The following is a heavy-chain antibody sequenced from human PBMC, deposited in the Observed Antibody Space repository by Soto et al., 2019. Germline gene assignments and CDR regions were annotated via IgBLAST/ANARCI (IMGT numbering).Heavy chain of an antibody. CDR1: GGSVSSSHW. J-gene: IGHJ3*02. CDR3: ARSNSSSWFGGGAFDI. D-gene: IGHD6-13*01. CDR2: IFHSGST. V-gene: IGHV4-4*02. Sequence: XGSLSLTFAVSGGSVSSSHWWTWVRQPPGKGLDWIGEIFHSGSTNYNPSLRSRVTISLDKSRNHFSLTLRSVTAADTAVYYCARSNSSSWFGGGAFDIWGQGTMVTVSS.